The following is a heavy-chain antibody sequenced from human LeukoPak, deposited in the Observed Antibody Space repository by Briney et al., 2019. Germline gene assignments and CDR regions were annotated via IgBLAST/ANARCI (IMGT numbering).Heavy chain of an antibody. CDR2: IYSGGTT. CDR3: AKDYSGYDPWGYMDV. D-gene: IGHD5-12*01. CDR1: GFTVSSKY. V-gene: IGHV3-66*01. Sequence: GGSLTLSCAASGFTVSSKYMSWVRQAPGKGLEWVSIIYSGGTTNYADSVKGRFIISRDNSKNTLYLQMNSLRAEDTAVYYCAKDYSGYDPWGYMDVWGKGTTVTISS. J-gene: IGHJ6*03.